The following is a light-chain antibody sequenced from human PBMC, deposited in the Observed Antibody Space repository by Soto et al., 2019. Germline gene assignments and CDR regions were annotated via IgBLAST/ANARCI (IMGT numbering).Light chain of an antibody. CDR2: EVT. Sequence: QSALTQPASVSGSLGQSITISCTGTSSDVGGYYYVSWYQHHPGKDPKVVVFEVTKRPSGVSSRLSGSKSCYTASLTVSGLQAEDQGDYYCSLFTSISTVLFGGGIKLTVL. CDR1: SSDVGGYYY. J-gene: IGLJ2*01. V-gene: IGLV2-14*01. CDR3: SLFTSISTVL.